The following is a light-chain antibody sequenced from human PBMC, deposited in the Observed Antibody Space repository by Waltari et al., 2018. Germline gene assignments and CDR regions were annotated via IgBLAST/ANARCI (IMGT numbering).Light chain of an antibody. CDR1: QGISSY. CDR2: SAS. Sequence: DIQLTQSPSSLSASVGDRVTITCRVSQGISSYLNWYRQKPGTVPKLLIYSASNLQSGVPSRFSSSGSGTDITLTITSLQPEDSATYYCQQSHGFPFTFGQGTKLEIK. J-gene: IGKJ2*01. V-gene: IGKV1-39*01. CDR3: QQSHGFPFT.